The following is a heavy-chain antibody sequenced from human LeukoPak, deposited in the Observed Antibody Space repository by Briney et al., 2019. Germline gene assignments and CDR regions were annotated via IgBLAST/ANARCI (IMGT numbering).Heavy chain of an antibody. V-gene: IGHV1-46*01. CDR1: GYTFTSYY. Sequence: GASVKVSCKASGYTFTSYYMHWVRQAPGQGLEWMGIINPSGGSTSYAQKFQGRVTMTRDTSTSTVYMELSSLRSEDTAVYYCARVGGYDFWSGYYRGDDAFDIWGQGTMVTVSS. CDR3: ARVGGYDFWSGYYRGDDAFDI. D-gene: IGHD3-3*01. J-gene: IGHJ3*02. CDR2: INPSGGST.